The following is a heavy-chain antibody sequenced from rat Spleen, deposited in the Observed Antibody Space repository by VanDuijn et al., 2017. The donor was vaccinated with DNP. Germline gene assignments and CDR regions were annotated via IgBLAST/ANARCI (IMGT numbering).Heavy chain of an antibody. D-gene: IGHD1-10*01. J-gene: IGHJ3*01. V-gene: IGHV5S10*01. CDR1: GFTFSDYN. CDR2: IIYDGSRT. Sequence: EVQLVESGGGLVQPGRSLKLSCVSSGFTFSDYNMAWVRQAPKKGLEWVATIIYDGSRTYYRDSVKGRFTMSRDNAKGNQFLQMDSLRSEDTATYYCATQGRNNYDWFAYWGQGTLVTVSS. CDR3: ATQGRNNYDWFAY.